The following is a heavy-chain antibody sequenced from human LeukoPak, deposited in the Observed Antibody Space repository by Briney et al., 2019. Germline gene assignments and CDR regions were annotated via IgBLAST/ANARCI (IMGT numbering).Heavy chain of an antibody. V-gene: IGHV5-51*01. CDR1: GYSFTSYW. CDR2: IYPGDSDT. J-gene: IGHJ4*02. D-gene: IGHD6-13*01. CDR3: ARHVDSSSWPLDY. Sequence: GESLKISCKGSGYSFTSYWIGWVRQMPGKGLEWMGIIYPGDSDTRYSPSFQGQVTISADKSISTAYLQWSSLKASDTAMYCCARHVDSSSWPLDYWGQGTLVTVSS.